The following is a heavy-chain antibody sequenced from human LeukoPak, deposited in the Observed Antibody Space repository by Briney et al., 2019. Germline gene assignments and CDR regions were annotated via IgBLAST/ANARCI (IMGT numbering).Heavy chain of an antibody. V-gene: IGHV3-7*01. CDR2: IKQDGSEK. J-gene: IGHJ3*02. CDR3: ARDHNYYDSSGYYESGAFDI. Sequence: PGGSLRLSCAASGFTFSSYWMSWVRQAPGKGLEWVANIKQDGSEKHYVDSVKGRFTISRDNAKNSLYLQMNSLRAEDTAVYYCARDHNYYDSSGYYESGAFDIWGQGTMVTVSS. D-gene: IGHD3-22*01. CDR1: GFTFSSYW.